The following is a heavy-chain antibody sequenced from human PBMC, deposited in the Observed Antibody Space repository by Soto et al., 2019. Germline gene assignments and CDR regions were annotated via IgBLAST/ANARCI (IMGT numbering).Heavy chain of an antibody. J-gene: IGHJ6*02. CDR2: ISSSSNYI. CDR3: TRDSTETYYYGMDV. Sequence: PGGSLRLSCAASGFTFSFYSMNWVRQAPGKGLEWVSSISSSSNYIYYADSVKGRLTISRDNAKNSLYLQMNSLRAEDTAVYYCTRDSTETYYYGMDVWGQGTTVTVSS. V-gene: IGHV3-21*06. CDR1: GFTFSFYS.